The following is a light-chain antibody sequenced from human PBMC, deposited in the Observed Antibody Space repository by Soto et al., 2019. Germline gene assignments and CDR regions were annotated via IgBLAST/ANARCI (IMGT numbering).Light chain of an antibody. CDR3: QSYDSRLSGVV. V-gene: IGLV1-40*01. Sequence: QPVLTQPPSVSGAPGQRVTISCTGSSSNIGMGYDVHWLQHLPGKAPKVLIYGNSNRPSGVPDRFSGSKSGTSASLAITGLQAEDAADYYCQSYDSRLSGVVFGGGTKLTVL. CDR2: GNS. J-gene: IGLJ2*01. CDR1: SSNIGMGYD.